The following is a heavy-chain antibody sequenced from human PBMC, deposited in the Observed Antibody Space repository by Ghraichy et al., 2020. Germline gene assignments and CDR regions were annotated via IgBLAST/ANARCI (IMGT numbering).Heavy chain of an antibody. D-gene: IGHD3-3*01. CDR3: AEARGTINYYGMDV. J-gene: IGHJ6*02. Sequence: GGSLRLSCAASGFTLRNYAMSWVRQAPGKGLEWVSSISGSGDSTSYADSVKGRFTISRDKSKNTLYLQMNSLRAEDTAVYYCAEARGTINYYGMDVWGQGTTVTVSS. CDR2: ISGSGDST. V-gene: IGHV3-23*01. CDR1: GFTLRNYA.